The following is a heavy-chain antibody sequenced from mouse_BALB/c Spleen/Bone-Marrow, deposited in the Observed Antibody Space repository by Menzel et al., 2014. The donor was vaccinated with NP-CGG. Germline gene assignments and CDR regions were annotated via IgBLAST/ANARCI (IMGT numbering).Heavy chain of an antibody. J-gene: IGHJ2*01. CDR1: GFSFTSFG. CDR2: IWTGGST. CDR3: ARDRGYYKDVGDY. V-gene: IGHV2-9*02. D-gene: IGHD2-3*01. Sequence: VKLQESGPGLVAPSQSLSITCTVSGFSFTSFGVHWVRQPPGKGLEWLGVIWTGGSTNYNSALMSRLSISKDNSESQVFLKMNSLQTDDTAIYYCARDRGYYKDVGDYWGQGTTLTVSS.